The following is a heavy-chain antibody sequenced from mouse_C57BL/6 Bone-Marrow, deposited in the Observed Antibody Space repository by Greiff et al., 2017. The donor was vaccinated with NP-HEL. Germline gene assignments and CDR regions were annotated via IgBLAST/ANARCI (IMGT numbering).Heavy chain of an antibody. CDR1: GFTFSNYW. CDR2: IRLKSDNYAT. Sequence: EVQVVESGGGLVQPGGSMKLSCVASGFTFSNYWMNWVRQSPEKGLEWVAQIRLKSDNYATHYAESVKGRFTISRDDSKSSVYLQMNNLRAEDTGIYYCSPLYFDYWGQGTTLTVSS. CDR3: SPLYFDY. J-gene: IGHJ2*01. V-gene: IGHV6-3*01.